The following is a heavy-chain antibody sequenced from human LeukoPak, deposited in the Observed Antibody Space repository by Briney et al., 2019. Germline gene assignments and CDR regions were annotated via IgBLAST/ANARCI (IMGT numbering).Heavy chain of an antibody. V-gene: IGHV3-74*01. J-gene: IGHJ4*02. Sequence: RGSLRLSCAASGFTFSSYWMHWVRQAPGKGLVWVSRINSDGSTTSYADSVKGRFTISRDNAKNTLYLQMNSLRAEDSAVYYCARTYGSGFGWFDYWGQGTLVAVSS. D-gene: IGHD3-10*01. CDR2: INSDGSTT. CDR3: ARTYGSGFGWFDY. CDR1: GFTFSSYW.